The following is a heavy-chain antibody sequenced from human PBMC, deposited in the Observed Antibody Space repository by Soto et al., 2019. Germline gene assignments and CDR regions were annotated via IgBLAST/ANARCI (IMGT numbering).Heavy chain of an antibody. D-gene: IGHD3-3*01. J-gene: IGHJ4*02. CDR3: VLCERSTPPVIFGVASAF. CDR1: GFTSRDYD. Sequence: SLTCPVSGFTSRDYDVILIRKHPGKGLEWIGYIYYSGSTNYNPSLKSRVTISVDTSKNQFSLKLSSVTAADTAVYYCVLCERSTPPVIFGVASAFWGQGTLVIVS. CDR2: IYYSGST. V-gene: IGHV4-59*01.